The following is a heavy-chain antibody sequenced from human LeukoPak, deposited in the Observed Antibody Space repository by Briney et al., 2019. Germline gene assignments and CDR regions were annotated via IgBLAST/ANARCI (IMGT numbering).Heavy chain of an antibody. CDR3: ARGRGPQLGNFDY. D-gene: IGHD1-1*01. CDR2: INHSGST. Sequence: SETLSLTCAVYGGSFSGYYWSWIRQPPGKGLEWIGEINHSGSTNYNPSLKSRVTMSVDTSKNQFSLKLSSVTAADTAVYYCARGRGPQLGNFDYWGQGTLVTVSS. J-gene: IGHJ4*02. V-gene: IGHV4-34*01. CDR1: GGSFSGYY.